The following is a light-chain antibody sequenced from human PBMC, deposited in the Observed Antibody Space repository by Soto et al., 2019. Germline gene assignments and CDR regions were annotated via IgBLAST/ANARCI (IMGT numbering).Light chain of an antibody. J-gene: IGKJ5*01. CDR2: GPS. Sequence: EIVMMQSPATLSVSPGEIATLSCRAGQSVSGDLAWYQQKPGQAPRLLTYGPSTRATGIPARFSGSESGTECTLTISGLHSEDFAIYFCQQYKSWPITFGQGTRLEIK. CDR3: QQYKSWPIT. V-gene: IGKV3-15*01. CDR1: QSVSGD.